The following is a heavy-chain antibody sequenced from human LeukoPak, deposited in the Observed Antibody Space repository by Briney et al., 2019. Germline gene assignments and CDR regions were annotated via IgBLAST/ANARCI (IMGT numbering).Heavy chain of an antibody. J-gene: IGHJ4*02. V-gene: IGHV3-7*01. CDR3: AKDRFPSLSTLFDY. D-gene: IGHD2/OR15-2a*01. CDR2: IKQDGSEK. Sequence: GGSLRLSCAASGFTFSSYWMSWVRQAPGKGLEWVANIKQDGSEKYYVDSVKGRFTISRDNAKNSLYLQMNSLRAEDTAVYYCAKDRFPSLSTLFDYWGQGTLVTVSS. CDR1: GFTFSSYW.